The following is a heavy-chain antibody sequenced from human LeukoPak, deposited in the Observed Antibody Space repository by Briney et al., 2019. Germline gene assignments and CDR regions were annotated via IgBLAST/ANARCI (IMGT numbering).Heavy chain of an antibody. Sequence: GGSLRLSCAASGFTFSSYAMHWVRQAPGKGLEWVAVISYDGSNKYYADSVKGRFTISRDNSKNTLYLQMNSLRAEDTAVYYCAREVGSSGWYSYYYYYGMDVWGQGTTVTVSS. J-gene: IGHJ6*02. CDR1: GFTFSSYA. CDR3: AREVGSSGWYSYYYYYGMDV. CDR2: ISYDGSNK. V-gene: IGHV3-30-3*01. D-gene: IGHD6-19*01.